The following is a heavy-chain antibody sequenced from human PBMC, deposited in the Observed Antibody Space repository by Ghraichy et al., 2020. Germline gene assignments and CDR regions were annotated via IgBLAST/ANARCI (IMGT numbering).Heavy chain of an antibody. J-gene: IGHJ6*02. CDR2: IYYSGST. D-gene: IGHD2-2*01. CDR3: ARAGGQLEYDYYYGMDV. V-gene: IGHV4-59*01. CDR1: GGSISSYY. Sequence: SETLSLTCTVSGGSISSYYWSWIRQPPGKGLEWIGYIYYSGSTNYNPSLKSRVTISVDTSKNQFSLKLSSVTAADTAVYYCARAGGQLEYDYYYGMDVWGQGTTVTVSS.